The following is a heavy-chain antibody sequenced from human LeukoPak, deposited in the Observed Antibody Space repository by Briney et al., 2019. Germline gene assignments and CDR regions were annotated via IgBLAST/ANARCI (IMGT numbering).Heavy chain of an antibody. CDR1: GFTFSSYS. CDR3: ARDRDYDILTGHYYYGMDV. Sequence: GGSLRLSCAASGFTFSSYSMNWVRQAPGKGLEWVSSISSSSSYIYYADSVKGRFTISRDNAKNSLYLQMNSLRAEDTAVYYCARDRDYDILTGHYYYGMDVWGKGTTVTVSS. D-gene: IGHD3-9*01. CDR2: ISSSSSYI. V-gene: IGHV3-21*01. J-gene: IGHJ6*04.